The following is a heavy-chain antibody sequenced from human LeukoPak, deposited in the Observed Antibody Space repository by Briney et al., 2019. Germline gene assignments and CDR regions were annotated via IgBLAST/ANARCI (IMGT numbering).Heavy chain of an antibody. D-gene: IGHD2-2*01. CDR1: GGSISSYY. J-gene: IGHJ4*02. CDR3: ARAGSSTLIFDY. V-gene: IGHV4-59*01. Sequence: PSETLSLTCTVSGGSISSYYWSWIRQPPGKGLEWIGYIYYSGSTNYNPSLKSRVTISVDTSKNQFSLKLSSVTAADTAVYYCARAGSSTLIFDYWGQGTLVTVSS. CDR2: IYYSGST.